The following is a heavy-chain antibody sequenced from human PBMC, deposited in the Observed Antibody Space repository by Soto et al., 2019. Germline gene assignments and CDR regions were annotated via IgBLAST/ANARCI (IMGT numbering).Heavy chain of an antibody. Sequence: GGSLRLSCAASGFTVSSNYMSWVRQAPGKGLEWVSVIYSGGSTYYADSVKSRFTISRHNSKNTLYLQMNSLRAEDTAVYYCARDSKEVGATIDYWGQGTLVTVSS. D-gene: IGHD1-26*01. V-gene: IGHV3-53*04. CDR3: ARDSKEVGATIDY. CDR2: IYSGGST. CDR1: GFTVSSNY. J-gene: IGHJ4*02.